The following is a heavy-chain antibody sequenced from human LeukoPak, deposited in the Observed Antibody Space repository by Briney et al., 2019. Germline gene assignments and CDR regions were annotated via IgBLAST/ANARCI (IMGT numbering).Heavy chain of an antibody. Sequence: ASVKVSCKASGYTFTGYYMHWVRQAPGQGLEWMGWINPNSGATNYAQKFQGRVTMTRDTSISTAYMELSRLRSDDTAVYYCARDEGYVWGSYRYTYDAFDIWGQGTMVNV. CDR3: ARDEGYVWGSYRYTYDAFDI. V-gene: IGHV1-2*02. D-gene: IGHD3-16*02. J-gene: IGHJ3*02. CDR1: GYTFTGYY. CDR2: INPNSGAT.